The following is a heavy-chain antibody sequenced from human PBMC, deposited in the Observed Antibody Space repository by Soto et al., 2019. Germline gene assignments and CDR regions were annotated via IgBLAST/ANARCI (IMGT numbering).Heavy chain of an antibody. CDR3: ARGQRFSDWFDP. CDR2: IYSSGST. Sequence: SENLSLTCAVSGYSISSGYYWTWIRQTAGKGLEWIGRIYSSGSTKYNSALQSRVTMSLDTSNNQFSLRLTSVTAADTAVYYCARGQRFSDWFDPWGQGTLVT. V-gene: IGHV4-4*07. D-gene: IGHD3-3*01. J-gene: IGHJ5*02. CDR1: GYSISSGYY.